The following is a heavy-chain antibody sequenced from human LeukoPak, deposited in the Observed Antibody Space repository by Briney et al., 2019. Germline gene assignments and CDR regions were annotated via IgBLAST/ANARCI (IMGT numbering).Heavy chain of an antibody. J-gene: IGHJ5*02. D-gene: IGHD6-13*01. CDR2: ISANGAST. Sequence: GGSLSLSCAASGFTFRSYAMSWVRQAPGKWPEWVSAISANGASTYSADSVKGRFTISRDDSKNTVFLQMNSLRAEDTAVYYCAKDGGYSSPGGWFDPWGQGTLVTVSS. CDR3: AKDGGYSSPGGWFDP. CDR1: GFTFRSYA. V-gene: IGHV3-23*01.